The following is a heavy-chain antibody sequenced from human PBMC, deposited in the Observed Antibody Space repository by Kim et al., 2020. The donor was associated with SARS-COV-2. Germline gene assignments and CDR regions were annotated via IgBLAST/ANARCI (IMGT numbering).Heavy chain of an antibody. CDR2: VESKSVGGTT. D-gene: IGHD2-15*01. V-gene: IGHV3-15*04. CDR1: GFSVSNAW. J-gene: IGHJ6*01. CDR3: YGGSASCTFVYGMNV. Sequence: GGSLRLSCAASGFSVSNAWRSWLRQAPGRGLDWVGRVESKSVGGTTDYAAPVYGRVISTREEPQNMQYLHMNRLKSEDTAEYYCYGGSASCTFVYGMNV.